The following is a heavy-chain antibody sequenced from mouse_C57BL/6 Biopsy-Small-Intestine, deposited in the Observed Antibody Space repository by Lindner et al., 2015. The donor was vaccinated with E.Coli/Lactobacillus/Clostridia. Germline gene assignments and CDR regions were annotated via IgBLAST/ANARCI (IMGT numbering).Heavy chain of an antibody. V-gene: IGHV1-66*01. CDR1: GYRFSDYD. D-gene: IGHD1-3*01. J-gene: IGHJ4*01. CDR3: ARSGGWSFDY. CDR2: VRPSTGTT. Sequence: SVKVSCKASGYRFSDYDVHWVRQATGQGLEWMGWVRPSTGTTGHARKFQGSLTMTRDTSVGIAYMELTSLSPDDTAVYYCARSGGWSFDYWGQGTLVTVSS.